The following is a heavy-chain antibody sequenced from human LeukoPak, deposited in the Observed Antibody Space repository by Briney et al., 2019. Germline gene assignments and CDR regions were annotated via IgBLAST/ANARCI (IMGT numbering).Heavy chain of an antibody. V-gene: IGHV3-48*01. CDR1: GFTFSSYS. J-gene: IGHJ4*02. D-gene: IGHD3-16*01. CDR2: ISSSSSTI. Sequence: GGSLRLSCAASGFTFSSYSMNWVRQAPGKGLEWVSYISSSSSTIYYADSVKGRFTISRDNAKNSLYLQMNSLRAEDTAVYYCARVSYDYVWGSSGAHYFDYWGQGTLVTVSS. CDR3: ARVSYDYVWGSSGAHYFDY.